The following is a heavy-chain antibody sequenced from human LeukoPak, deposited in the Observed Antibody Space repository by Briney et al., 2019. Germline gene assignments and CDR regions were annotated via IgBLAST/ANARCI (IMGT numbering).Heavy chain of an antibody. CDR1: GFTFSSYA. Sequence: GGSLRLSCAASGFTFSSYAMHWVRQAPGKGLEWVAVISYDGSNKYYADSVKGRFTISRDNSKNTLYLQMNSLRAEDTAVYYCARPDSSSPFDYWGQGTLVTVS. CDR3: ARPDSSSPFDY. CDR2: ISYDGSNK. J-gene: IGHJ4*02. D-gene: IGHD6-6*01. V-gene: IGHV3-30-3*01.